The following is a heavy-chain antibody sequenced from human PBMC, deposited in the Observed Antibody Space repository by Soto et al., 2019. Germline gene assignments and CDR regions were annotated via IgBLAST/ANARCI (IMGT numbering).Heavy chain of an antibody. V-gene: IGHV4-39*01. Sequence: SETLSLTCTVSGFSVNRGDYYWAWIRQPPGNGLEWSGSVYYICGTHQNPSHSRFIISIYTAKNQISLGFNSVTAADTAVYYCARHVRSYSGGYHWLGPGGQGTLVTV. CDR3: ARHVRSYSGGYHWLGP. CDR2: VYYICGT. CDR1: GFSVNRGDYY. J-gene: IGHJ5*02. D-gene: IGHD3-22*01.